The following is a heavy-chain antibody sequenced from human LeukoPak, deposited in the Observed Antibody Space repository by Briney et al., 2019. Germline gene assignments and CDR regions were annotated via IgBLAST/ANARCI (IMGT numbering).Heavy chain of an antibody. D-gene: IGHD4-17*01. V-gene: IGHV1-24*01. Sequence: ASVKVSCKVSGCTLTELSMHWLRQAPAKGLEWMGGFDREDGETIYAQKFQGRVTMTEDTSTDTAYMELSSLRSEDTAVYYCATDPHGDYDYWGQGTLVTVSS. J-gene: IGHJ4*02. CDR1: GCTLTELS. CDR3: ATDPHGDYDY. CDR2: FDREDGET.